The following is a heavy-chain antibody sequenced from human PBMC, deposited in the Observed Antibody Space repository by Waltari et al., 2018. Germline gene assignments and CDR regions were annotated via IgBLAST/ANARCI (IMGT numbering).Heavy chain of an antibody. Sequence: QVQLVQSGAEVKKPGASVTVSCKASGYRFNSSAMHWGRQAPGQRLEWMGWINAANGNTKYSQKFQGRVTITRDTSASTAYMELSSLRSEDTAVYYCARDRSGIAVAGIHGFDIWGQGTMVTVSS. CDR1: GYRFNSSA. D-gene: IGHD6-19*01. CDR2: INAANGNT. CDR3: ARDRSGIAVAGIHGFDI. J-gene: IGHJ3*02. V-gene: IGHV1-3*01.